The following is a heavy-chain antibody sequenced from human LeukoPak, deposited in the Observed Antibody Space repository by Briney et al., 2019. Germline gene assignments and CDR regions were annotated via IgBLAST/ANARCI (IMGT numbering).Heavy chain of an antibody. V-gene: IGHV4-4*07. J-gene: IGHJ6*02. CDR2: FYASGTT. D-gene: IGHD1-26*01. CDR3: ARHIMSGSSGYYYGMDV. CDR1: GGSIVSHY. Sequence: PSETLSLTCTVSGGSIVSHYWNWIRQPAGRGLEWIGRFYASGTTNTSPSLKSRVTISVDTSKNQFSLKLSSVTAADTAVYYCARHIMSGSSGYYYGMDVWGQGTTVTVSS.